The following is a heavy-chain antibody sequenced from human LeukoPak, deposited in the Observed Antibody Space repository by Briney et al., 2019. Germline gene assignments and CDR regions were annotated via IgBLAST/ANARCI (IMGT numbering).Heavy chain of an antibody. V-gene: IGHV1-8*01. CDR1: GYTFTSYD. D-gene: IGHD6-13*01. CDR3: ASSPQYIAAAGTRYYNYMDV. CDR2: MNPNSGNT. J-gene: IGHJ6*03. Sequence: GASVKVSCKASGYTFTSYDINWVRQATGQGLEWMGWMNPNSGNTGYAQKFQGRVTMTRNTSISTAYMELSSLRSEDTAVYYCASSPQYIAAAGTRYYNYMDVWGKGTTVTISS.